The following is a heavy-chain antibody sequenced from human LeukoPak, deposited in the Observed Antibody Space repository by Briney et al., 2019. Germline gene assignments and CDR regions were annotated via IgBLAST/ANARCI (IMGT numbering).Heavy chain of an antibody. CDR1: GFTFSSYW. Sequence: GGSLRLSCAASGFTFSSYWMSWVRQAPGKGLEWVANIKQDGSEKYYVDSVKGRFTISRDNAKNSLFLQMNSLKDEDTAVYYCASHSVGVLPIATFDYWGQGTLVTVSS. J-gene: IGHJ4*02. CDR3: ASHSVGVLPIATFDY. V-gene: IGHV3-7*01. CDR2: IKQDGSEK. D-gene: IGHD2-2*01.